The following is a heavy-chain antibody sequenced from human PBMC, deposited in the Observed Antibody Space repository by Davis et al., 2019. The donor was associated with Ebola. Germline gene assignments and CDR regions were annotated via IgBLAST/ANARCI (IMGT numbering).Heavy chain of an antibody. Sequence: MPSETLSLTCTVSGGSISSRSYYWGWIRQTPGKGLECIGSIYYSGSSDYNPSLKSRVTISVDTSRNQFSLTLKAVTAADTAVYYCARREVAVGPVDYWGQGTLVSVSS. CDR2: IYYSGSS. CDR1: GGSISSRSYY. D-gene: IGHD6-6*01. CDR3: ARREVAVGPVDY. V-gene: IGHV4-39*01. J-gene: IGHJ4*02.